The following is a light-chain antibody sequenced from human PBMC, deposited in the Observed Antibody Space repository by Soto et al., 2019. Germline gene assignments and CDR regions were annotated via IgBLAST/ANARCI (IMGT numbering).Light chain of an antibody. V-gene: IGKV1-5*01. CDR2: DAS. J-gene: IGKJ2*01. CDR3: QEYDSYSST. CDR1: QSISNY. Sequence: DIQMTQSPSTLSASVGDRVTITCRASQSISNYLAWYQQKPGKAPKVLIYDASSFESGVPLRFSGSGSGTEFTLTISSLQPDDFETYYCQEYDSYSSTFGQGTKLQIK.